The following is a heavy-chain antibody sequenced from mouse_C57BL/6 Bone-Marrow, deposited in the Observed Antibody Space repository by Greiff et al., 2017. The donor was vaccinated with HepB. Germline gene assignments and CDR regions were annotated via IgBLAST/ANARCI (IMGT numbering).Heavy chain of an antibody. V-gene: IGHV14-2*01. J-gene: IGHJ2*01. D-gene: IGHD2-5*01. CDR3: ARTYYSNPFYFDY. Sequence: VHVKQSGAELVKPGASVKLSCTASGFNIKDYYMHWVKQRTEQGLEWIGRIDPEDGDTKYAPKFQGKATITADTSSNTAYLQLSSLTAEDTSVYYCARTYYSNPFYFDYWGQGTTLTVSS. CDR1: GFNIKDYY. CDR2: IDPEDGDT.